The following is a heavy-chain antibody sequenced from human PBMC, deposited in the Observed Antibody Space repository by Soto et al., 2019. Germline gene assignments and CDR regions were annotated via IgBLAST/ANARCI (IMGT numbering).Heavy chain of an antibody. D-gene: IGHD6-19*01. CDR3: ASIPVAGTYYYGMDV. V-gene: IGHV4-61*01. CDR1: GGSVSSASYY. Sequence: PSETLSLTCTVSGGSVSSASYYWSWIRQPPGKGLEWIGYIYYSGSTNYNPSLKSRVTISGDTSKNQFSLKLSSVTAADTAVYYCASIPVAGTYYYGMDVWGQGTTVTVSS. J-gene: IGHJ6*02. CDR2: IYYSGST.